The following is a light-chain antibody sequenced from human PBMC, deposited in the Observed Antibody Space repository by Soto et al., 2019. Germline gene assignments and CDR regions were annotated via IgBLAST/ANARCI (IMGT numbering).Light chain of an antibody. V-gene: IGKV1-27*01. J-gene: IGKJ1*01. CDR1: QGISNF. Sequence: DIQMTQSPCSLSASEGDRVTITCRASQGISNFLAWHQQKPGKVPKLLIYAASTLQSGVPSRFSGSGSGTDFTLTITSLQPEDVAPYYRQKYNSAPWTVGQGTKVEIK. CDR3: QKYNSAPWT. CDR2: AAS.